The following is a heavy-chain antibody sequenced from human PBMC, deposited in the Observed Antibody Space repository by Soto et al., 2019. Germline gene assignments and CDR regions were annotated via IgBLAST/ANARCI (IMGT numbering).Heavy chain of an antibody. V-gene: IGHV1-69*13. Sequence: SVKVSCKASGGTFSSYSISWVRQSPGQGLEWMGGIIPIFGTADYAQKFQGRVTITADESTSTAYMELSSLRSEDTAVYYCAREQTYGDSYYYGMDVWGQGTTVTVSS. D-gene: IGHD4-17*01. J-gene: IGHJ6*02. CDR2: IIPIFGTA. CDR3: AREQTYGDSYYYGMDV. CDR1: GGTFSSYS.